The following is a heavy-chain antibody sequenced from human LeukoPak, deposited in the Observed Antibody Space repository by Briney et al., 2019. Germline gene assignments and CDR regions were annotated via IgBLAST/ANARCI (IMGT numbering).Heavy chain of an antibody. J-gene: IGHJ4*02. CDR3: AMGETVTTPPRDY. CDR1: GYTFTSYG. D-gene: IGHD4-17*01. CDR2: ISGYNGNT. V-gene: IGHV1-18*01. Sequence: ASVKVSCKASGYTFTSYGFTWVRQAPGQGLEWMGWISGYNGNTNYAEKLQGRVTMTTDTSTSTAYMELTSLRSDDTAVYYCAMGETVTTPPRDYWGQGTLVTVSS.